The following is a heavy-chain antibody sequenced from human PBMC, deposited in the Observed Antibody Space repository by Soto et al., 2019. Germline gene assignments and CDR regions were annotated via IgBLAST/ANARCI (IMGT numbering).Heavy chain of an antibody. V-gene: IGHV3-49*03. CDR1: GFTFGDYA. D-gene: IGHD3-3*02. J-gene: IGHJ4*02. CDR3: TRELALALPGPGY. Sequence: PGGSLRLSCTASGFTFGDYAMSWFRQAPGKGLEWVGFIRSKAYGGTTEYAASVKGRFTISRDDSKSIAYLQMNSLKTEDTAVYYCTRELALALPGPGYWGQGTPVTVSS. CDR2: IRSKAYGGTT.